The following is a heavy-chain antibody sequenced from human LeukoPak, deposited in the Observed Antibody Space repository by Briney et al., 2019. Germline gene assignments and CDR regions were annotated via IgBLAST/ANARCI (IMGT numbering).Heavy chain of an antibody. CDR1: GFSFSSYA. J-gene: IGHJ6*03. Sequence: GGSLRLSCAASGFSFSSYAMSWVRQAPGKGLEWVSGISGSGDNTYYADSVKGRFTISRDNSKNTLYLQMNSLRAGDTAVYYCARSRVPYDFYSLSHYYYMDVWGKGTTVTVSS. V-gene: IGHV3-23*01. CDR2: ISGSGDNT. CDR3: ARSRVPYDFYSLSHYYYMDV. D-gene: IGHD2-21*01.